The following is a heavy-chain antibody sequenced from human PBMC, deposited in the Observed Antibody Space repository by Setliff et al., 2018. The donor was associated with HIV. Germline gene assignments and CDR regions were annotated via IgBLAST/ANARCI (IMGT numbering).Heavy chain of an antibody. CDR3: ARGALSLTMTKLLSFFDS. J-gene: IGHJ4*02. CDR2: IYHSGST. CDR1: GGSISSGGYY. Sequence: PSETLSLTCTVSGGSISSGGYYWSWIRQHPGKGLEWIGYIYHSGSTNYNPSLKSRVTISVVTSKSHFSLKMTSVTAADTAIYFCARGALSLTMTKLLSFFDSWGQGTQVTVSS. V-gene: IGHV4-31*03. D-gene: IGHD3-22*01.